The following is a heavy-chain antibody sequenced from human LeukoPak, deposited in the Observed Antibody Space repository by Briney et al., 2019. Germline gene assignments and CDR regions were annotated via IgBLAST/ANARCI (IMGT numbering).Heavy chain of an antibody. D-gene: IGHD3-22*01. CDR2: ISWNSGSI. V-gene: IGHV3-9*03. CDR1: GSTFDDYA. J-gene: IGHJ4*02. CDR3: AKDRSSSGYYRGPFDY. Sequence: GGSLRLSCAASGSTFDDYAMHWVRQAPGKGLEWVSGISWNSGSIGYADSVKGRFTISRDNAKNSLYLQMNSLRAEDMALYYCAKDRSSSGYYRGPFDYWGQGTLVTVSS.